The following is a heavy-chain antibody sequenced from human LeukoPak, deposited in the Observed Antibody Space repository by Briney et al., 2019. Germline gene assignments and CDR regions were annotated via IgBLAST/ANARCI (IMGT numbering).Heavy chain of an antibody. CDR3: ARNRYSSSWYEAFDI. CDR1: GGSISSGDYY. D-gene: IGHD6-13*01. Sequence: SETLSLTCTVSGGSISSGDYYWSWIRQPPGMGLEWIGYIYYSGSTYYNPSLKSRVTISVDTSKNQFSLKLSSVTAADTAVYYCARNRYSSSWYEAFDIWGQGTMVTVSS. J-gene: IGHJ3*02. CDR2: IYYSGST. V-gene: IGHV4-30-4*08.